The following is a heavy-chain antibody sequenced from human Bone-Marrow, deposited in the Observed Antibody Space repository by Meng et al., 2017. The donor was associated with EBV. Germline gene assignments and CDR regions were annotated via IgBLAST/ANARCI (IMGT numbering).Heavy chain of an antibody. Sequence: QVQLVQSGAEVKNPGASVKGSCKASGYAFTNYILHLVRQAPGQRPEWMGWINVRLSFTKYSQKFQGRVTISSDTAATTGFMELSSLRSEDTAVYYCVRGPPVGVPGPGDYWGQGTLVTVSS. CDR2: INVRLSFT. CDR3: VRGPPVGVPGPGDY. V-gene: IGHV1-3*01. D-gene: IGHD2-21*01. CDR1: GYAFTNYI. J-gene: IGHJ4*02.